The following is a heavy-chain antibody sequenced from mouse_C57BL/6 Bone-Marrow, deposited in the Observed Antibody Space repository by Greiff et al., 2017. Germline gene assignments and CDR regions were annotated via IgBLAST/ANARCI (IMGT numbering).Heavy chain of an antibody. D-gene: IGHD2-3*01. CDR1: GYTFTSYW. J-gene: IGHJ1*03. Sequence: VQLQQPGAELVMPGASVKLSCKASGYTFTSYWMHWVKQRPGQGLEWIGEIDPSTSYTNYNQKFKGKSTLTVDKSSNTAYMQLSSLTSEDSAVYDCARPIYDGYPRCFDVWGRGTTVTGSS. CDR2: IDPSTSYT. CDR3: ARPIYDGYPRCFDV. V-gene: IGHV1-69*01.